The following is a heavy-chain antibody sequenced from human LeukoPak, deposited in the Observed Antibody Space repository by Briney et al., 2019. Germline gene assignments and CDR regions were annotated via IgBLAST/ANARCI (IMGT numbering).Heavy chain of an antibody. CDR3: ARRNRYCNGGSCAHHHDS. Sequence: PSETLSLTCAVYGGSFSGYYWSCIRQPPGKGLEWIGEINHSGSTNYNPSLKSRVTISVDTSKNQFSLKLSAVTAADTALYYCARRNRYCNGGSCAHHHDSWGQGTLVIVSS. CDR2: INHSGST. J-gene: IGHJ4*02. D-gene: IGHD2-15*01. V-gene: IGHV4-34*01. CDR1: GGSFSGYY.